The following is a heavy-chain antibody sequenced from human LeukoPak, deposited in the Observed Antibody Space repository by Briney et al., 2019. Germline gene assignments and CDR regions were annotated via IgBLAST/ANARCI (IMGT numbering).Heavy chain of an antibody. CDR3: ARDGDGSDTMDV. CDR1: GFTFSSYS. Sequence: PERSLRLSCAASGFTFSSYSMNWVRQAPGKGLEWVSSISSSSSYIYYADSVKGRFTISRDNAKNSLYLQMNSLRAEDTAVYYCARDGDGSDTMDVWGKGTTVTISS. V-gene: IGHV3-21*01. CDR2: ISSSSSYI. D-gene: IGHD3-10*01. J-gene: IGHJ6*03.